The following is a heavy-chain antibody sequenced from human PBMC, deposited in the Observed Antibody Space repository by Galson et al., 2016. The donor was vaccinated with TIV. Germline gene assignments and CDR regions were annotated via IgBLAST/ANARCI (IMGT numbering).Heavy chain of an antibody. CDR2: IYYSGST. J-gene: IGHJ2*01. V-gene: IGHV4-59*01. Sequence: SETLSLTCTVSGGSISSYYWSWIRQPPGKGLEWIGYIYYSGSTNYNPSLTSRVTISVDTSKNQFSLKLSSVTAADTAVYYCARDFTDSSGYYHTHWYFDLWGRGTLVTVSS. D-gene: IGHD3-22*01. CDR3: ARDFTDSSGYYHTHWYFDL. CDR1: GGSISSYY.